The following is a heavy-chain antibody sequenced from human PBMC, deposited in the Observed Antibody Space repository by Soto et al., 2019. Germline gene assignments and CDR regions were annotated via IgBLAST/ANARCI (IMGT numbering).Heavy chain of an antibody. Sequence: GESLKISCKGSGYSFTSYWIGWVRQMPGKGLEWMGIIYPGDSDTRYSPSFQGQVTISADKSISTAYLQWSSLKASDTAMYYCARHQGYQLLSYYYGMDVWGQGTTVTVSS. CDR2: IYPGDSDT. J-gene: IGHJ6*02. D-gene: IGHD2-2*01. CDR1: GYSFTSYW. CDR3: ARHQGYQLLSYYYGMDV. V-gene: IGHV5-51*01.